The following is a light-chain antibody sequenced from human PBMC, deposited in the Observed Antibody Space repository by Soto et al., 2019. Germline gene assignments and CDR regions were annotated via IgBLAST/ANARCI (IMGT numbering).Light chain of an antibody. J-gene: IGLJ2*01. V-gene: IGLV2-14*01. CDR1: SSDVGGYNY. CDR2: EVS. Sequence: QSALTQPASVSGSPGQSITISCTGTSSDVGGYNYVSWYQQHPGKAPQLMIYEVSNRPSGVSNRFSGSKSGNTASLTISGLQAEDAADYYCSSYTSSSTLVFGGGTKLTVL. CDR3: SSYTSSSTLV.